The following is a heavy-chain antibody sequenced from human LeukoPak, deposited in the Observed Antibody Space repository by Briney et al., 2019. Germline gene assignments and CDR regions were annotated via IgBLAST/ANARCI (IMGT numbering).Heavy chain of an antibody. V-gene: IGHV1-18*04. D-gene: IGHD4-17*01. Sequence: ASVKVSCKASGYTFTSYGISWVRQAPGQGLEWMGWISAYNGNTNYAQKLQGRVTMTTDTSTSTAYMELRSLRSDDTAVYYCARDEGKGYGDYDTPTLYFDCCVRGTLVTVSS. J-gene: IGHJ4*02. CDR2: ISAYNGNT. CDR3: ARDEGKGYGDYDTPTLYFDC. CDR1: GYTFTSYG.